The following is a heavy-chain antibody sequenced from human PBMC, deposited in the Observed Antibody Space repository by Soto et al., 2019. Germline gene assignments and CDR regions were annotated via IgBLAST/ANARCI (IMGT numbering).Heavy chain of an antibody. CDR2: IDPSDSYT. CDR3: AGGGVRGVITRTRDYYGMDV. Sequence: PGESLQISCKGSGYSFTSNWIGWVRYMPGKGLEWMGRIDPSDSYTNYSPSFQGHVTISADKSISTAYLQWSSLKASDTAMYYCAGGGVRGVITRTRDYYGMDVWGQGTTVTVSS. CDR1: GYSFTSNW. V-gene: IGHV5-10-1*01. D-gene: IGHD3-10*01. J-gene: IGHJ6*02.